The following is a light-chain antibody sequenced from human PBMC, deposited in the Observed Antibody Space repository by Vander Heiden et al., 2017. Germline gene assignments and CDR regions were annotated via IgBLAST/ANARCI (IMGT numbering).Light chain of an antibody. CDR3: QQYGSSPPT. CDR1: QSVSSSY. J-gene: IGKJ1*01. V-gene: IGKV3-20*01. Sequence: EIVFTQPPATLSLSPGERATLSGRASQSVSSSYLAWYQQKPGQAPRLLIYGASSRATGIPDRFSGSGSGTDFTLTISRLEPEDFAVYYCQQYGSSPPTFGQGTKVEIK. CDR2: GAS.